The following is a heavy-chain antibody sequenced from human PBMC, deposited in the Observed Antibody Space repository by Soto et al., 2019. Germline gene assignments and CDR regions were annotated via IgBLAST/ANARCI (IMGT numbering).Heavy chain of an antibody. CDR2: ISDDGSNK. V-gene: IGHV3-33*06. D-gene: IGHD6-19*01. J-gene: IGHJ4*02. CDR3: AKDSSGWLYYFDY. CDR1: GFTFSSYG. Sequence: GGSLRLSCAASGFTFSSYGMHWVRQAPGKGLEWVAVISDDGSNKYYADSVKGRFTISRDNSKNTLYLQMNSLRAEDTAVYYCAKDSSGWLYYFDYWGQGNLVTVSS.